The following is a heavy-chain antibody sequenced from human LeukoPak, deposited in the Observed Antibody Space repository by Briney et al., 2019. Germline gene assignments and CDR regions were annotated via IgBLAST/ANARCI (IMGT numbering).Heavy chain of an antibody. CDR2: IYYSGST. CDR3: ARANSPFGDYRYFDL. D-gene: IGHD4-23*01. Sequence: PSETLSLTCTVPGGSLRSGGYYWSWIRQPPGKGLEWIGYIYYSGSTNYNPSLKSRVTISVDTSKNQFSLKLSSVTATDKAVHYCARANSPFGDYRYFDLWGRGTLVTVSS. CDR1: GGSLRSGGYY. V-gene: IGHV4-61*08. J-gene: IGHJ2*01.